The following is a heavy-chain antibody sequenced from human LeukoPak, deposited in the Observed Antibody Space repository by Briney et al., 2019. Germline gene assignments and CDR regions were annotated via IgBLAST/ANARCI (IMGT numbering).Heavy chain of an antibody. CDR2: ISSNGGST. V-gene: IGHV3-64D*06. Sequence: GGSLRLSCSASGFTFSNYAMHWVRQAPGKGLEYVSAISSNGGSTYYADSVKGRFTISRDNSKNTLYLQMSSLRVEDTAVFYCVKGIAGGSYYFDYWGQGTLVTVSS. J-gene: IGHJ4*02. D-gene: IGHD6-19*01. CDR1: GFTFSNYA. CDR3: VKGIAGGSYYFDY.